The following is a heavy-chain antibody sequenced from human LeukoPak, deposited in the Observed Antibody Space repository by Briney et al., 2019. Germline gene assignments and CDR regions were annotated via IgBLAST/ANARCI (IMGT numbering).Heavy chain of an antibody. CDR2: FDVEDGEV. D-gene: IGHD3-3*01. CDR3: ATTLPTMTLGVVIMPAFDI. J-gene: IGHJ3*02. V-gene: IGHV1-24*01. Sequence: GASVKLSCKFSGYTHTQLSVHWVRYAPGKGLEWMGGFDVEDGEVIYAQKFQGRVTMTEDTSTDTAYMELSSLRSEDTAVNYCATTLPTMTLGVVIMPAFDIFDQGTMVTVSS. CDR1: GYTHTQLS.